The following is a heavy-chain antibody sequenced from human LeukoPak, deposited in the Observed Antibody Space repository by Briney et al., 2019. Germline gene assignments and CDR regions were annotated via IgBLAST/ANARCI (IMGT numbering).Heavy chain of an antibody. V-gene: IGHV4-34*01. J-gene: IGHJ5*02. CDR1: GGSVSGYY. Sequence: KPSETLSLTCAVYGGSVSGYYWSWIRQPPGKGLEWIGEINHSGSTNYNPSLKSRVTISVDTSKNQFSLKLSSVTAADTAVYYCARFRGIFGVVTIPFDPWGQGTLVTVSS. CDR3: ARFRGIFGVVTIPFDP. CDR2: INHSGST. D-gene: IGHD3-3*01.